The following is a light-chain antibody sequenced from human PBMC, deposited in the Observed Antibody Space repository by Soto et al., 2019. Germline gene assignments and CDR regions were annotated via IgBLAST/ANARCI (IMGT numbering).Light chain of an antibody. Sequence: QSALTQPASVSGSPGQSITISCTGTSSDIGSYNYVSWYQQHPGKAPKLMIYEVSSRPSGVSNRFSGSKSGNTASLTISGLQAEDEADFYCSSYSSISTLVFGGGTKLTVL. CDR1: SSDIGSYNY. CDR2: EVS. J-gene: IGLJ2*01. CDR3: SSYSSISTLV. V-gene: IGLV2-14*01.